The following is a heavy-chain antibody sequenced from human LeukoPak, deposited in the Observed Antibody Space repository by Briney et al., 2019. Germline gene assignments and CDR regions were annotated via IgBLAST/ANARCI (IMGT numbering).Heavy chain of an antibody. D-gene: IGHD3-10*01. Sequence: GGSLRLSCAASGFTFSSYAMSWVRQAPGKGLEWVSAISGSGGSTYYADSVKGRFTISRDNSKNTLYLQMNSLGAEDTAIYYCAKDGGYYYGSGGYFWFDPWGQGTLVTVSS. CDR3: AKDGGYYYGSGGYFWFDP. CDR2: ISGSGGST. V-gene: IGHV3-23*01. CDR1: GFTFSSYA. J-gene: IGHJ5*02.